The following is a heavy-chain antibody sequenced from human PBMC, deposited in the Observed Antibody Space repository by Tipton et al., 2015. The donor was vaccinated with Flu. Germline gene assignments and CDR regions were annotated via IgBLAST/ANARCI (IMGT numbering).Heavy chain of an antibody. CDR2: ISWNSGSI. V-gene: IGHV3-9*01. CDR1: GFTFDGYA. J-gene: IGHJ4*02. CDR3: AKGYCSGGSCYFDY. Sequence: SLRLSCAASGFTFDGYAMHWVRQAPGKGLEWVSGISWNSGSIGYADSVKGRFTISRDNAKNSLYLQMNSLRAEDTALYYCAKGYCSGGSCYFDYWGQGTLVTVSS. D-gene: IGHD2-15*01.